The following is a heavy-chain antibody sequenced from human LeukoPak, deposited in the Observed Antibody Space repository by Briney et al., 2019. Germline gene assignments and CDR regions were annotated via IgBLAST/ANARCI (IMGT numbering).Heavy chain of an antibody. V-gene: IGHV3-23*01. J-gene: IGHJ4*02. CDR1: GFSFNSYD. Sequence: PGGSLRLSCVGSGFSFNSYDMGWVRQTPGKGLEWASAISTSGGYTEDADSVKGRFTISRDNSQNTLFLQMNSLRAEDTAVYYCAKKPATIKFPFDNWGQGTLVTVSP. CDR2: ISTSGGYT. D-gene: IGHD5-24*01. CDR3: AKKPATIKFPFDN.